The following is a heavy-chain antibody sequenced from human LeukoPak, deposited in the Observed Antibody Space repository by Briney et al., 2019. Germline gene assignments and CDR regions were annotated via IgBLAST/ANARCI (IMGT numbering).Heavy chain of an antibody. Sequence: PGGSLRLSCAASGFTFSSYAMHWVRQVPRKGLEYVSAISSNGGSTYYANSVKGRFTISRDNSKNTLYLQMNSLRAEDTAVYYCAKIQLWPTGYFDYWGQGTLVTVSS. V-gene: IGHV3-64*01. CDR1: GFTFSSYA. J-gene: IGHJ4*02. D-gene: IGHD5-18*01. CDR2: ISSNGGST. CDR3: AKIQLWPTGYFDY.